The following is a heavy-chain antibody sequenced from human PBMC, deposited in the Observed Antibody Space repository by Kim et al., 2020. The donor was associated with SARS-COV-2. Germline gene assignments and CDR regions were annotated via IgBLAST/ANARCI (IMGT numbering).Heavy chain of an antibody. V-gene: IGHV4-39*07. CDR2: IYYSGST. J-gene: IGHJ4*02. CDR3: ARGSRRVTMIVVVIPYFDY. Sequence: SETLSLTCTVSGGSISSSSYYWGWIRQPPGKGLEWIGSIYYSGSTYYNPSLKSRVTISVDTSKNQFSLKLSSVTAADTAVYYCARGSRRVTMIVVVIPYFDYWGQGTLVTVSS. D-gene: IGHD3-22*01. CDR1: GGSISSSSYY.